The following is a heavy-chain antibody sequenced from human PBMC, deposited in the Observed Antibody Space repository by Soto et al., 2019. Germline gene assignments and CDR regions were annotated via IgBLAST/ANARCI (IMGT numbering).Heavy chain of an antibody. V-gene: IGHV3-74*03. CDR2: ISGDGNTT. Sequence: DVQLVESGGGLAQPGGSLRLSCKASGFSFSTYWMHWVRQVPGKGPVWVSRISGDGNTTTYSDSVKGRFTISRDNANNILFLEMNTLRPEDTAVNHSTSGPRVDSAGTGAHWGQGTLVTVSS. D-gene: IGHD1-1*01. CDR1: GFSFSTYW. J-gene: IGHJ4*02. CDR3: TSGPRVDSAGTGAH.